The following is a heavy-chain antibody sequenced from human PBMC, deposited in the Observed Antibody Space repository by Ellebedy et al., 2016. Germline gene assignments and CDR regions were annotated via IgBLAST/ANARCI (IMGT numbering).Heavy chain of an antibody. CDR3: ARNRDSGLDY. Sequence: ASVKVSCXASGYTFISYYMHWVRQPPGQGLEWMGLINPSGGSTSYPQKFQGRVTMTRDTSTSTVYMELSSLISDDTAVYYCARNRDSGLDYWGQGTLVTVSS. V-gene: IGHV1-46*01. CDR1: GYTFISYY. D-gene: IGHD5-12*01. CDR2: INPSGGST. J-gene: IGHJ4*02.